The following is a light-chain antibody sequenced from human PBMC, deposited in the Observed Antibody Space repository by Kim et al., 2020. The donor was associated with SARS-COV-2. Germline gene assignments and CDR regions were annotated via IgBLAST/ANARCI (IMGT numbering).Light chain of an antibody. CDR3: QVWASSTVV. CDR2: QDT. J-gene: IGLJ2*01. CDR1: ELGEKY. V-gene: IGLV3-1*01. Sequence: SVSPGQTATITCSGDELGEKYVCWYQQKPGQPPVLVIYQDTKRPSGIPERFSGSNSGNTATLTISGAQAMDEADYFCQVWASSTVVFGGGTQLTVL.